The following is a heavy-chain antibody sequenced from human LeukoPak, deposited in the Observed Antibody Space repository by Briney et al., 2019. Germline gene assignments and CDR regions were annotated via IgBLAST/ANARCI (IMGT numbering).Heavy chain of an antibody. CDR2: IYYSGST. Sequence: SETLSLTCTVSGGSISSSSYYWGWIRQPPGKGLEWIGSIYYSGSTYYNPSLKSRVTISVDTSKNQFSLKLSSVTAADTAVYYCARHSIAAAGTDIDHWGQGTLVTVSS. CDR1: GGSISSSSYY. J-gene: IGHJ1*01. V-gene: IGHV4-39*01. CDR3: ARHSIAAAGTDIDH. D-gene: IGHD6-13*01.